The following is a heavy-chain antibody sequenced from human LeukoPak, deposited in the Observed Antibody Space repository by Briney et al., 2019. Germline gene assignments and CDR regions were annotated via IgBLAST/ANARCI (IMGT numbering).Heavy chain of an antibody. D-gene: IGHD5-12*01. Sequence: SETLSLTCTVSGGSISGYYWSWIRQPPGKGLEWIGYIYYTGSTNFNPSLKSRVTISVDTSKNQFSLKLSSVTAADTAVYYCARRGYSGYERFDYWGQGTLVTVSS. CDR1: GGSISGYY. V-gene: IGHV4-59*08. CDR2: IYYTGST. J-gene: IGHJ4*02. CDR3: ARRGYSGYERFDY.